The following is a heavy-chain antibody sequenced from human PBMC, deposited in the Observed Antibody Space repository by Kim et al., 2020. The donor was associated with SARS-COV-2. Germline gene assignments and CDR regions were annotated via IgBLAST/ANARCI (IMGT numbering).Heavy chain of an antibody. Sequence: GGSLRLSCAASGSTFSSYAMSWVRQAPGKGLEWVSAISGSGGSTYYADSVKGRFTISRDNSKNTLYLQMNSLRAEDTAVYYCAKDTTDSSGWYYHYGMDVWGQGTTVTVSS. CDR3: AKDTTDSSGWYYHYGMDV. J-gene: IGHJ6*02. V-gene: IGHV3-23*01. D-gene: IGHD6-19*01. CDR1: GSTFSSYA. CDR2: ISGSGGST.